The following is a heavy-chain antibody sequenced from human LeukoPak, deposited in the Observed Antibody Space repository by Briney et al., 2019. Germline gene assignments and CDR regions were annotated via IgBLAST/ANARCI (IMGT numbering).Heavy chain of an antibody. CDR1: GFTFSSYS. J-gene: IGHJ4*02. V-gene: IGHV3-23*01. CDR3: ATDLGGEGGSGFPGY. CDR2: ISGSSSDT. Sequence: PAGSLRLSCAASGFTFSSYSMSWVRHVPGKGLEWVSAISGSSSDTYYADSVKGRFTISRDNSKSPLYLQMNSLRAEDTAAYNCATDLGGEGGSGFPGYWGQGTLVTVSS. D-gene: IGHD3-10*01.